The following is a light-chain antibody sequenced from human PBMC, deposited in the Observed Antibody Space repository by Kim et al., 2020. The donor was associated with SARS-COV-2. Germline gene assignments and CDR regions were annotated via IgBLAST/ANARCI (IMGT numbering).Light chain of an antibody. J-gene: IGLJ2*01. CDR3: QVWDSSSDHRVV. CDR2: YDS. Sequence: PEKRPSLSWGGISIRSKNVHWYQQKPGQAPVLVISYDSDRPSGIPERFSGSNSGNTATLTISRVEAGDEADYYCQVWDSSSDHRVVFGGGTQLTVL. V-gene: IGLV3-21*04. CDR1: SIRSKN.